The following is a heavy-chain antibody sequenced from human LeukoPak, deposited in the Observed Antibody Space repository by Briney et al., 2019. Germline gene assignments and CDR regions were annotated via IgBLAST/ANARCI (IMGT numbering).Heavy chain of an antibody. J-gene: IGHJ6*03. CDR3: ALVRVAYYYMDV. V-gene: IGHV4-59*01. CDR2: IYYSGST. Sequence: SETLSLTCSCTVSGGSISSYYWSWIRQPPGKGLEWIGYIYYSGSTNYNPSLKSRVTISVDTSKNQFSLKLSSATAADTAVYYCALVRVAYYYMDVWGKGTTVTVSS. D-gene: IGHD2-21*01. CDR1: GGSISSYY.